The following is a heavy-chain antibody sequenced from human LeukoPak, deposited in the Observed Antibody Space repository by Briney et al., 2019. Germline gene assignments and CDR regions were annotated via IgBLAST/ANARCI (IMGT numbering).Heavy chain of an antibody. Sequence: GGSLRLSCAASGFTFSSYGMHWVRQAPGKGLEWVSYISSSSSTIYYADSVKGRFTISRDNAKNSLYLQMNSLRAEDTAVYYCARVEISMVRGVMGYYYYYYMDVWGKGTTVTVSS. V-gene: IGHV3-48*01. CDR3: ARVEISMVRGVMGYYYYYYMDV. CDR1: GFTFSSYG. CDR2: ISSSSSTI. D-gene: IGHD3-10*01. J-gene: IGHJ6*03.